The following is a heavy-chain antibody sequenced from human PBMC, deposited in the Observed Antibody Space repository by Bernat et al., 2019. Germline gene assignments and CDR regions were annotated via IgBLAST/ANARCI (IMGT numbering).Heavy chain of an antibody. Sequence: QVQLQESGPGLVKPSETLSLTCTVSGGSVSSGVYYWSWIRQPPGKGLEWIEYIYYSGSTNYNPSLKSRVTISVDTSKNQFSLKLSSVTAADTAVYYCARGGSGSYWDYWGQETLVTVSS. J-gene: IGHJ4*02. CDR3: ARGGSGSYWDY. D-gene: IGHD3-10*01. V-gene: IGHV4-61*08. CDR2: IYYSGST. CDR1: GGSVSSGVYY.